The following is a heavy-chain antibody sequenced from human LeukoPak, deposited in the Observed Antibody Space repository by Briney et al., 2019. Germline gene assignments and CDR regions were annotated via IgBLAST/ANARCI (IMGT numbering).Heavy chain of an antibody. J-gene: IGHJ5*02. D-gene: IGHD3-10*01. CDR2: ISAYNGNT. Sequence: ASVKVSCKASVYSFTSHDISWVRQAPGQGLEWMGWISAYNGNTKYAQKLQGRVTMTTDTSTSTAYMELRSLRSDDTAVYYCATGLTMVRGVIIHVDENSWFDPWGQGTLVTVSS. CDR3: ATGLTMVRGVIIHVDENSWFDP. CDR1: VYSFTSHD. V-gene: IGHV1-18*01.